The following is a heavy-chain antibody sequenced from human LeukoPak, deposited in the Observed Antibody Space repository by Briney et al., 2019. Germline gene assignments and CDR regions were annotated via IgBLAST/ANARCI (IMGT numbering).Heavy chain of an antibody. J-gene: IGHJ4*02. D-gene: IGHD6-13*01. V-gene: IGHV3-48*03. CDR3: AREGGGSSPDS. CDR2: ISRSSGTI. Sequence: GGSLRLSCAASGFTFSSYEMNWVRQAPGKGLEWVSYISRSSGTIYYADSVKGRFTISRDNAKNPLYLQMNSLRAEDTAVYYCAREGGGSSPDSWGQGTLVTVSS. CDR1: GFTFSSYE.